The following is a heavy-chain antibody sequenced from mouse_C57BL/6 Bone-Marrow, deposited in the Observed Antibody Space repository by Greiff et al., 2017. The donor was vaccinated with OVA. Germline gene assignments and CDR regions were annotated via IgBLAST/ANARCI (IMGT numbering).Heavy chain of an antibody. Sequence: VQLQQPGAELVKPGASVKMSCKASGYTFTSYWITWVKQRPGQGLEWIGDIYPGSGSTNYNEKFKSKATLTVDTSSSTAYMQLSSLTSEDSAVYYCAREGIYYGNSYWYFDVWGTGTTVTVSS. D-gene: IGHD2-1*01. CDR1: GYTFTSYW. J-gene: IGHJ1*03. CDR3: AREGIYYGNSYWYFDV. CDR2: IYPGSGST. V-gene: IGHV1-55*01.